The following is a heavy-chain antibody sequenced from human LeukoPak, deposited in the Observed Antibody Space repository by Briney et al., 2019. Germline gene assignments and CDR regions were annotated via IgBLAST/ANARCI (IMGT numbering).Heavy chain of an antibody. CDR1: GGSISSHY. J-gene: IGHJ5*02. Sequence: SETLSLTCTVSGGSISSHYWSWIRQSPGKGLEWIGYIYYTGSTYYNPSLKSRVTTSVDTSKNQFSLKLSSVTAADTAVYYCARHAATGTTSSLRFDPWGQGTLVTVSS. D-gene: IGHD4-17*01. CDR2: IYYTGST. CDR3: ARHAATGTTSSLRFDP. V-gene: IGHV4-59*08.